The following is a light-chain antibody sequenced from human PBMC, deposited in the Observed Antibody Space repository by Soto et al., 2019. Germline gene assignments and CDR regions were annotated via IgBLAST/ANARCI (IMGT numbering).Light chain of an antibody. V-gene: IGLV2-23*03. CDR3: CSYAGGSTFVL. CDR2: EGS. Sequence: QSALTQPASVSGSPGQSNSISCTGTSSDVGSSNLVSWYQQHPGKAPKLIIYEGSKRPSGVSNRFSGSKSGDTASLTISGLQAEDEADYYCCSYAGGSTFVLFGGGTKLTVL. CDR1: SSDVGSSNL. J-gene: IGLJ2*01.